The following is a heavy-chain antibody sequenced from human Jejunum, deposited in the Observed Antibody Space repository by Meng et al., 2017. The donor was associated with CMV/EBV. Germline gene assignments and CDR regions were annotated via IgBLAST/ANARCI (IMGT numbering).Heavy chain of an antibody. CDR1: GASISSHY. CDR2: IHYSGST. D-gene: IGHD3-10*01. J-gene: IGHJ5*02. V-gene: IGHV4-59*11. Sequence: SGASISSHYWSWIRQPPGEGLEWIGYIHYSGSTVYNPSLKSRVTISVDTSKNQFSLKLNSVTAADTAVYYCARDYYGSGTQRFDPWGHGTLVTVSS. CDR3: ARDYYGSGTQRFDP.